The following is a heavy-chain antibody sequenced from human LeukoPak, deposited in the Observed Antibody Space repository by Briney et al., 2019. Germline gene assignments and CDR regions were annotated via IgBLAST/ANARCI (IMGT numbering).Heavy chain of an antibody. J-gene: IGHJ4*02. CDR2: IYHSGTT. CDR3: ARKENVYYYFDY. CDR1: GYSITSSSW. Sequence: SETLSLTCAVSGYSITSSSWWGWIRQPPGKGLECIGYIYHSGTTYYSPSLQSRVTMSVDTSKNQFSLKLSSVTAVDTAVYYCARKENVYYYFDYWGQGTLVTVSS. D-gene: IGHD3-10*01. V-gene: IGHV4-28*01.